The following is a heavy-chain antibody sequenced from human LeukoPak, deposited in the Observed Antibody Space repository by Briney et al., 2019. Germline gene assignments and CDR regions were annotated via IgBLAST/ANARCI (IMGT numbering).Heavy chain of an antibody. CDR2: ISSSSSTI. V-gene: IGHV3-48*01. Sequence: PGRSLRLSCAASGFTFSTYSMNWVRQAPGKGLGWVSYISSSSSTIYYADSVKGRFTISRDNAKNSLYLQMNSLRAEDTAVYYCAREPTPFYSGDADPFDYWGQGTLVTVSS. CDR3: AREPTPFYSGDADPFDY. J-gene: IGHJ4*02. D-gene: IGHD5-12*01. CDR1: GFTFSTYS.